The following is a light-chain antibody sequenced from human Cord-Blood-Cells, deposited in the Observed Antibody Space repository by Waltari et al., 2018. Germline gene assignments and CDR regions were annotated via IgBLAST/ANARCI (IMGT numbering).Light chain of an antibody. V-gene: IGLV1-40*01. J-gene: IGLJ1*01. Sequence: QSVLTQPPSVSGAPGQRVTIPCTGSSSNIGAGYDVPWYQQLPGTAPKLLIYGNSNRPSGVPDRFPGSKSGTSASLAITGLQAEDEADYYCQSYDSSLSGYVFGTGTKVTVL. CDR1: SSNIGAGYD. CDR2: GNS. CDR3: QSYDSSLSGYV.